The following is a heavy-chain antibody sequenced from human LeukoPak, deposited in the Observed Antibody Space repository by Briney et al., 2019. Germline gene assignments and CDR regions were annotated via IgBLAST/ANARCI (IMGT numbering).Heavy chain of an antibody. Sequence: PSETLSLTCTVSGGSISSGSYYWSWIRQPAGKGLEWIGRIYTSGSTNYNPSLKSRVTISVDTSKNQFSLKLSSVTAADTAVYYCARGSYGGNSWFDPWGKGTLVTVSS. V-gene: IGHV4-61*02. CDR1: GGSISSGSYY. J-gene: IGHJ5*02. D-gene: IGHD4-23*01. CDR2: IYTSGST. CDR3: ARGSYGGNSWFDP.